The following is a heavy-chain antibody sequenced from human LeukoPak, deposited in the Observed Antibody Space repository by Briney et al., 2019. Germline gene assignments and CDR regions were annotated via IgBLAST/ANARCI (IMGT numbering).Heavy chain of an antibody. CDR2: ISSSGSTI. J-gene: IGHJ4*02. CDR1: GFTFSSYE. D-gene: IGHD6-19*01. V-gene: IGHV3-48*03. Sequence: GGSLRLSCVASGFTFSSYEMNWVRQAPGKGLEWVSYISSSGSTIYYADSVKGRFTISRDSAKNSLYLQMNSLRAEDTAVYYCARDTSGPVALDYWGQGTLVTVSS. CDR3: ARDTSGPVALDY.